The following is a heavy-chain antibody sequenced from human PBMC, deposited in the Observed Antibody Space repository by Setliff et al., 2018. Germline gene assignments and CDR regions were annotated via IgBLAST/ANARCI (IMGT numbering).Heavy chain of an antibody. D-gene: IGHD1-1*01. J-gene: IGHJ6*02. CDR2: INNYNFNT. CDR3: ARDSVTLGQLERRGGWHYYGMDV. V-gene: IGHV1-18*01. CDR1: GFTFTDYG. Sequence: ASVKVSCKSSGFTFTDYGITWVRQVPGQGLEWMGWINNYNFNTQYAQKFQGRVTVTTDTSTTTAYMELRSLRADDTAVYFCARDSVTLGQLERRGGWHYYGMDVWGQGTTVTVSS.